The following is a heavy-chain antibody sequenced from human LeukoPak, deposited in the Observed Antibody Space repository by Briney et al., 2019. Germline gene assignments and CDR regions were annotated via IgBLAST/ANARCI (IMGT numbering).Heavy chain of an antibody. Sequence: SETLSLTCDVSGVSISSSRWWSWVRQPPGKGMEWIGEIFHSSGGTNYNPSLKSRVTISVDKSKNQFSLKLSSVTAADTAVYYCARTPSKGVAIRQLWPSGLDYRGQGTLVTVSS. CDR1: GVSISSSRW. J-gene: IGHJ4*02. CDR3: ARTPSKGVAIRQLWPSGLDY. D-gene: IGHD5-18*01. V-gene: IGHV4-4*02. CDR2: IFHSSGGT.